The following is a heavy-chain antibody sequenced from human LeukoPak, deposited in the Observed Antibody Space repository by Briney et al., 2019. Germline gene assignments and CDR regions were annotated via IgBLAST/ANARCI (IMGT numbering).Heavy chain of an antibody. CDR2: INTDGSTT. V-gene: IGHV3-74*01. CDR1: GFTFSSYE. D-gene: IGHD2-21*01. J-gene: IGHJ4*02. Sequence: PGGSLRLSCAASGFTFSSYEMNWVRQAPGKGLEWVSRINTDGSTTTYADSVKGRFTISRDNANNMVYLQMNSLRAGDTAAYYCARYRMVSYYFDNWGQGSLVTVSS. CDR3: ARYRMVSYYFDN.